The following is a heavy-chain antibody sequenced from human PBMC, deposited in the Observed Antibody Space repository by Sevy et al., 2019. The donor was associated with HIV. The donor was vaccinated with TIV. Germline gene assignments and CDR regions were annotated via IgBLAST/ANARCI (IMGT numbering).Heavy chain of an antibody. CDR2: ISGSGGST. CDR3: AKGLYDSSGSTDY. J-gene: IGHJ4*02. V-gene: IGHV3-23*01. Sequence: GGSLRLSCAASGFTFSSYAMSWVRQAPGKGLEWVSAISGSGGSTYYADSVEGRFTISRDNSKNTLYLQMNSLRAEDTAVYYCAKGLYDSSGSTDYWGQGTLVTVSS. D-gene: IGHD3-22*01. CDR1: GFTFSSYA.